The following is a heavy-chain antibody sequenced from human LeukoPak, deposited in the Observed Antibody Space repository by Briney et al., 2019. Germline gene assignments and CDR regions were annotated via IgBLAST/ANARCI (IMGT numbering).Heavy chain of an antibody. J-gene: IGHJ5*02. CDR3: ARGPVNTGFDP. V-gene: IGHV3-66*01. CDR1: GFTFSSYA. CDR2: IYSGGNT. Sequence: GGSLRLSCAASGFTFSSYAMSWVRQAPGKGLEWVSIIYSGGNTYYADSVKGRFTISRDNSKNTLYLQMNSLRAEDTAVYYCARGPVNTGFDPWGQGTLVTVSS. D-gene: IGHD4-17*01.